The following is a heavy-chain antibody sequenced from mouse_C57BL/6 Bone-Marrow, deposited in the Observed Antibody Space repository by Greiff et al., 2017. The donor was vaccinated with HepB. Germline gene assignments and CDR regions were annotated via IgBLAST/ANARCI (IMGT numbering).Heavy chain of an antibody. Sequence: VQLQQPGAELVKPGASVKLSCKASGYTFTSYWMHWVKQRPGQGLEWIGIIHPNSGSTNYNEKFKSKATLTVDKSSSTAYMQLSSLTSEDSAVYYCARYAPRGRNYFDYWGQGTTLTVSS. CDR1: GYTFTSYW. D-gene: IGHD2-14*01. CDR3: ARYAPRGRNYFDY. CDR2: IHPNSGST. J-gene: IGHJ2*01. V-gene: IGHV1-64*01.